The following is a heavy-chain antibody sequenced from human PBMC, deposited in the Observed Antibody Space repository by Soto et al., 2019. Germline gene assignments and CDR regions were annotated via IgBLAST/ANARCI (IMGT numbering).Heavy chain of an antibody. V-gene: IGHV1-18*01. Sequence: GASVKVSCKASGYTFTSYGISWVRQAPGQGLEWMGWISAYNGNTNYAQELQGRVTMTTDTSTSTAYMELRSLRSDDTAVYYCARKGAGYDFWSGYLPVDYWGQGTLVTVSS. CDR1: GYTFTSYG. J-gene: IGHJ4*02. D-gene: IGHD3-3*01. CDR3: ARKGAGYDFWSGYLPVDY. CDR2: ISAYNGNT.